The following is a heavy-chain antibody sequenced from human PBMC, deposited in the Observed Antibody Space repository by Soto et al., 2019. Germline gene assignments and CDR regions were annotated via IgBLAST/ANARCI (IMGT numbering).Heavy chain of an antibody. Sequence: QVHLVESGGGVVQPGGSLRLSCAGSGFTFSDYGMHWVRQAPGKGLEWVAVLWYDGSGEYYTDSVRGRFTISRVNSKHTLYLQMNNLRDEDTGVYYCARDSVRFLEHFSKDYFDYWGQGTRVTVSS. CDR3: ARDSVRFLEHFSKDYFDY. CDR1: GFTFSDYG. D-gene: IGHD3-3*01. J-gene: IGHJ4*02. V-gene: IGHV3-33*08. CDR2: LWYDGSGE.